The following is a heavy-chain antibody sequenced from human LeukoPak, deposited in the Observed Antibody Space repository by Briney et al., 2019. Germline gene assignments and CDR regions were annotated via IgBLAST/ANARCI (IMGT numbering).Heavy chain of an antibody. CDR2: IYYSGST. D-gene: IGHD2-2*01. CDR3: ARHVAMLERVCWFDP. J-gene: IGHJ5*02. V-gene: IGHV4-39*01. CDR1: GGSISSSSYY. Sequence: SETLSLTCTVSGGSISSSSYYWGWIRQPPGKGLEWIGSIYYSGSTYYNPSLKSRVTISVDTSKNQFSLKLSSVTAADTAVYYCARHVAMLERVCWFDPWGQGTLVTVSS.